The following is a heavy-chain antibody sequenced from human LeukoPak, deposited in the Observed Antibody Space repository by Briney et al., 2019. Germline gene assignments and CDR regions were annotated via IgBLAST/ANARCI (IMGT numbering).Heavy chain of an antibody. V-gene: IGHV3-23*01. Sequence: GGSLRLSCAASAFTFSTYSMSWVRQAPGKGLEWVSANSGSDGSTFYADSVKSPVSLSRDNSKNTLYLHMNSLRAEDTALYYCATASYSSGPYYYGMDVWGHGNTVTVSS. J-gene: IGHJ6*02. CDR1: AFTFSTYS. CDR2: NSGSDGST. D-gene: IGHD6-19*01. CDR3: ATASYSSGPYYYGMDV.